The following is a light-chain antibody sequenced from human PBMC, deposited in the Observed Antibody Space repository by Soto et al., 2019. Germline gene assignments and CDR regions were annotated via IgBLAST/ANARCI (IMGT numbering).Light chain of an antibody. CDR1: QSVSSSY. Sequence: IVLTQSPGTLSLSPGEIATISCRASQSVSSSYLAWYQQKPGQAPRLIIYGASTRATGIPARFSGSGSGTEFTLTISSLQSEDVAVYYCQRYREWPWTFGQGTKVDIK. J-gene: IGKJ1*01. CDR2: GAS. CDR3: QRYREWPWT. V-gene: IGKV3-20*01.